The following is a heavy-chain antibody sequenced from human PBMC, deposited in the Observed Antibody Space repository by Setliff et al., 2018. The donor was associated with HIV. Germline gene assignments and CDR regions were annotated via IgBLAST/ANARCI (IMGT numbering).Heavy chain of an antibody. V-gene: IGHV3-48*03. CDR1: GFTFRSYE. J-gene: IGHJ4*02. Sequence: GGSLRLSCEASGFTFRSYEMNWVRQAPGEGLEWLSYISSSGTTIYYADSVKGRFTISRDNAKNSLYLEMNSLRAEETAVYYCARDLRSSHGSPNYFDYWGRGALVTVSS. CDR2: ISSSGTTI. CDR3: ARDLRSSHGSPNYFDY. D-gene: IGHD2-15*01.